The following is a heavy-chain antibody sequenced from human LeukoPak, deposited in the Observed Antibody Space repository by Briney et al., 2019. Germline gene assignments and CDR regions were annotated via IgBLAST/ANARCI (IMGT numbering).Heavy chain of an antibody. V-gene: IGHV3-21*01. CDR2: ISFSSSYI. J-gene: IGHJ4*02. Sequence: GGSLRLSCAASGFTFSTYSMNWVRQAPGKGLEWVSSISFSSSYIYYADSVKGRFTISRDNVKNSLYLQMNSLRAEDTAVYYCARPMEGYSGSESWYLDYWGQGILVTVAS. CDR1: GFTFSTYS. CDR3: ARPMEGYSGSESWYLDY. D-gene: IGHD3-10*01.